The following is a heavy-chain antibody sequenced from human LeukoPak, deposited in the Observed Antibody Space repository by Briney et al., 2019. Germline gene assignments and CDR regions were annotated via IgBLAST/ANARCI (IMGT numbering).Heavy chain of an antibody. CDR3: ARSRSGHYRYLEF. CDR1: GASIGSGVYS. Sequence: SETLSLTCAVSGASIGSGVYSWNWIRQPPGKGLEWIGFVYHSVNIHYNPSLTSRVTISVDRSKNQFSLKLTSVTAADTAVYYCARSRSGHYRYLEFWGQGTLVTVSS. J-gene: IGHJ4*02. V-gene: IGHV4-30-2*01. CDR2: VYHSVNI. D-gene: IGHD3-22*01.